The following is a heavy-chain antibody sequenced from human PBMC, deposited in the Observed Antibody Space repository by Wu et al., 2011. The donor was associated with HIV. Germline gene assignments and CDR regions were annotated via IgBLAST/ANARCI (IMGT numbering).Heavy chain of an antibody. J-gene: IGHJ3*02. Sequence: QVQLVQSGAEVKKPGASVKVSCKASGYTFTSYYMHWVRQAPGQGLEWMGIINPSGGSTTYAQKFQGRVTMTRDTSTSTVYMELSSLRSEDTAVYYCARDRTALVRAPFXIWGQGQWSPSLQ. D-gene: IGHD5-18*01. CDR1: GYTFTSYY. CDR2: INPSGGST. V-gene: IGHV1-46*01. CDR3: ARDRTALVRAPFXI.